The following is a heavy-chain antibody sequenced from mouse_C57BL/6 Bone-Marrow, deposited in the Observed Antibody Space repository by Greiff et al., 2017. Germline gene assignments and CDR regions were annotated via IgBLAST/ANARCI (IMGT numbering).Heavy chain of an antibody. CDR3: TTVEWLRRGYFDV. CDR2: IDPENGDT. V-gene: IGHV14-4*01. CDR1: GFNIKDDY. J-gene: IGHJ1*03. Sequence: VQLQQSGAELVRPGASVKLSCTASGFNIKDDYMHWVKQRPEQGLEWIGWIDPENGDTEYASKFQGKATITADTSSNTAYLQLSSLTSDDTAVYYCTTVEWLRRGYFDVWGTGTTVTVSS. D-gene: IGHD2-2*01.